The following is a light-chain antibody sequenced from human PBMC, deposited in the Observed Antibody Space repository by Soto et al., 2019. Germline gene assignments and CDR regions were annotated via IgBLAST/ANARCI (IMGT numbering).Light chain of an antibody. Sequence: EIVLTQSPGTLSLSPGERASLSCRASQSVSSNYLAWFQQKPGQAPRLLSSYPSSRATGIPDRFSGSGSGTEFTLTISSLQSEDFAVYYCQQYNNWNPMTFGQGTKVDI. J-gene: IGKJ1*01. V-gene: IGKV3D-20*02. CDR3: QQYNNWNPMT. CDR2: YPS. CDR1: QSVSSNY.